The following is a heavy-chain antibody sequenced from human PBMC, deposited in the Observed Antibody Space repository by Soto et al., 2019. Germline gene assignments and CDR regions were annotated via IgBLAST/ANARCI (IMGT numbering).Heavy chain of an antibody. Sequence: SVKVSCKASRVAFSKFIVTWVRQAPGLGLEWVGGIIPIFGTANYAQKFQGRVTITADESTSTSYMEVNNLRSEDTAVYYCAKVRYSSPMGYYYGMDVWGQGATVTVSS. D-gene: IGHD6-19*01. CDR3: AKVRYSSPMGYYYGMDV. J-gene: IGHJ6*02. V-gene: IGHV1-69*13. CDR2: IIPIFGTA. CDR1: RVAFSKFI.